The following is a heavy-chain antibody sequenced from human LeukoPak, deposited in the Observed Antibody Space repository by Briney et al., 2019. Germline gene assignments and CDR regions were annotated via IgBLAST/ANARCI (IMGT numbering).Heavy chain of an antibody. CDR1: GFTFDEYT. CDR3: ARDWFTRLGELSPDRAFDY. J-gene: IGHJ4*02. CDR2: INWNGGST. V-gene: IGHV3-20*04. Sequence: GGSLRLSCAASGFTFDEYTMRWVCHVPGEGLEWGSGINWNGGSTGYADSVKGRFTISRDNAKNSLYLQMNSLRVEDTAVYYCARDWFTRLGELSPDRAFDYWGQGTLVTVSS. D-gene: IGHD3-16*02.